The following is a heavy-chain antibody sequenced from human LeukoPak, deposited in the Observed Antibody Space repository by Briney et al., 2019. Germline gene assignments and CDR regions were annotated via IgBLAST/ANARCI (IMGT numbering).Heavy chain of an antibody. CDR1: GFTFSSYG. CDR2: ISYDGDNK. Sequence: GGSLRLSCAASGFTFSSYGMHWVRQVPGMGLEWVAVISYDGDNKYYADSAKGRFTISRDNSKNTLYLQMNSLRAEDTAVYYCANADRGDYWGQGTLVTVSS. D-gene: IGHD2-15*01. V-gene: IGHV3-30*18. J-gene: IGHJ4*02. CDR3: ANADRGDY.